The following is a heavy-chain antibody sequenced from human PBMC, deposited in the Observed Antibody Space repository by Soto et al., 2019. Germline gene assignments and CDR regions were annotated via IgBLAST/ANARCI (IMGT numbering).Heavy chain of an antibody. CDR2: INPNSGGT. D-gene: IGHD3-3*01. CDR3: ARGGPTTNCDFGSGYTAYYYGMDV. V-gene: IGHV1-2*02. J-gene: IGHJ6*02. Sequence: ASVKVSCKASGYTFTGYYMHWVRQAPGQGLEWMGWINPNSGGTNYAQKFQGRVAMTRDTSISTAYMELTRLRSDDTAVYYCARGGPTTNCDFGSGYTAYYYGMDVWGQGTTVTVSS. CDR1: GYTFTGYY.